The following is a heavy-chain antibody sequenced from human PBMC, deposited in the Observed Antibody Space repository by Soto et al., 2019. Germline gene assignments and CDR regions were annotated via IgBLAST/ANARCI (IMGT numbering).Heavy chain of an antibody. J-gene: IGHJ4*02. V-gene: IGHV3-30*03. CDR3: ARAASSTWYLAY. CDR1: GFTFNNYG. CDR2: ISYDGNNK. Sequence: GGSLRLSCAASGFTFNNYGMHWVRQAPGKGLEWVALISYDGNNKYYADSVKGRFTISRDNSKNTVYLQMGSLRAEDMAVYYCARAASSTWYLAYWGQGTLVTVSS. D-gene: IGHD6-13*01.